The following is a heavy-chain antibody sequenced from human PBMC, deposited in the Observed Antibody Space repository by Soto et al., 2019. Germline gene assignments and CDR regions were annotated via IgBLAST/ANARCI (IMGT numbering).Heavy chain of an antibody. CDR2: IKEDGSER. J-gene: IGHJ5*02. Sequence: VGSLRLSCAASGFTFSNYWMSWVRQAPGKGLEWVANIKEDGSERNYVDSVKGRFTISRDNAENSLYLQMNSLRAEDTAVYYCASARHIGPWGQGTLVTVSS. CDR1: GFTFSNYW. CDR3: ASARHIGP. V-gene: IGHV3-7*01. D-gene: IGHD2-21*01.